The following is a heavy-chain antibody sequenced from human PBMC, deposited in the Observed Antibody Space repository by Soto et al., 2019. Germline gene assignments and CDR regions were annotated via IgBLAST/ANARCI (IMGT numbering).Heavy chain of an antibody. D-gene: IGHD4-17*01. V-gene: IGHV3-66*01. CDR2: IYSGGDT. J-gene: IGHJ4*02. CDR1: GFAVSANY. CDR3: AARMTPAPY. Sequence: EAHLVGSGGGLVQPGGSLRLSCAASGFAVSANYLSWVHQAPGKGLEWVSLIYSGGDTDYADSARGRITISRENSKNTLYLQKNSLKAEDTAVYYCAARMTPAPYWGQGALVNVSS.